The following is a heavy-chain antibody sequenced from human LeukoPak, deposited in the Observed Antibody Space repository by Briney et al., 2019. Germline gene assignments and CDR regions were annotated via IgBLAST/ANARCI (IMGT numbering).Heavy chain of an antibody. J-gene: IGHJ4*02. V-gene: IGHV3-74*01. CDR3: VGTIASRGSEY. Sequence: PGGSLRLSCAASGFTFTNYWRHWGRQAPGMGLVWVSRLPPDELGIIYADSVKGRFTVSRDNAKNTVYLQMNNLRVEDTAMYYCVGTIASRGSEYWGQGALVTVSS. CDR1: GFTFTNYW. CDR2: LPPDELGI. D-gene: IGHD6-6*01.